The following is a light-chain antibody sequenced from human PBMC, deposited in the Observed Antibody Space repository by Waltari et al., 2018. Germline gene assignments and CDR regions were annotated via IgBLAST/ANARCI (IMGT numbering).Light chain of an antibody. Sequence: QTVVTQEPSLTVSPVGTVTLTCASSAGEVSRGHHANWLQQRPGQPPSLLIFSTNDKHPPTPARFSGSLLGGKAALTLSEVQSEDEADYYCLLFFDNSRVFGGGTKLTVL. CDR3: LLFFDNSRV. V-gene: IGLV7-43*01. CDR1: AGEVSRGHH. J-gene: IGLJ3*02. CDR2: STN.